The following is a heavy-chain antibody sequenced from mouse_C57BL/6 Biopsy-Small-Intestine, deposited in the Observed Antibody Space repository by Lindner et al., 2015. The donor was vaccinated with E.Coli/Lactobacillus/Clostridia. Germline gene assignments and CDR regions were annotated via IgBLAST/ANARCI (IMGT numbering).Heavy chain of an antibody. Sequence: VQLQESGPELVKPGASVKISCKASGYSFTGYYMNWVKQSHGNILDWIGYIYPFNGLSSYNQKFKGKATLIVDKSSSTAYMELRSLTSEDSAVYYCASLTGTKGYFDYWGQGTTLTVSS. D-gene: IGHD4-1*01. CDR2: IYPFNGLS. CDR1: GYSFTGYY. V-gene: IGHV1-31*01. CDR3: ASLTGTKGYFDY. J-gene: IGHJ2*01.